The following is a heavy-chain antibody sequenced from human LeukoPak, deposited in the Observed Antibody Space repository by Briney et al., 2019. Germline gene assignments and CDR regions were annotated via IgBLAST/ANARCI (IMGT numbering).Heavy chain of an antibody. Sequence: PGGSLRLSCAASGFTFSSYGMHWVRQVPGKGLEWVALIWYDGSNKYYSDSVKGRFTISRDNSKNTLYLQMNSLRAEDTAVYYCAREGPRGNSQFDYWGQGTLATVSS. CDR3: AREGPRGNSQFDY. V-gene: IGHV3-33*08. CDR1: GFTFSSYG. CDR2: IWYDGSNK. J-gene: IGHJ4*02. D-gene: IGHD4-23*01.